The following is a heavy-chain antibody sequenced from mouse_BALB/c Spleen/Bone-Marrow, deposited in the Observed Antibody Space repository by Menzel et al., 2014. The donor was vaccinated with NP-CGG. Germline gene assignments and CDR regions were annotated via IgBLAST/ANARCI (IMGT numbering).Heavy chain of an antibody. CDR1: GFSLTSYG. CDR2: IWAGGST. CDR3: VRGGGDGYYNWYFDV. V-gene: IGHV2-9*02. Sequence: QVQLKESGPGLVAPSQSLSITCTVSGFSLTSYGVHWVRQPPGKGLEWLGVIWAGGSTNYNSALMSRLSISKDNSKSQVFLKMNSLQTDDKAMYYCVRGGGDGYYNWYFDVWGAGTTVTASS. J-gene: IGHJ1*01. D-gene: IGHD2-3*01.